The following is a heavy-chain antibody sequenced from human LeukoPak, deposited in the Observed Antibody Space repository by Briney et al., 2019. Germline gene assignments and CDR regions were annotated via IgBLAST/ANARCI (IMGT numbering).Heavy chain of an antibody. V-gene: IGHV4-4*07. CDR1: GGSINSYY. Sequence: SETLSLTYTVSGGSINSYYWSWIRQPAGKGLEWTGRIYSSGSTNYNPSLKSRVSMSVDTSKNQFSLKLTSVTAANTAVYYCARGGKATVVTMWGQGILVTVSS. D-gene: IGHD4-23*01. J-gene: IGHJ4*02. CDR2: IYSSGST. CDR3: ARGGKATVVTM.